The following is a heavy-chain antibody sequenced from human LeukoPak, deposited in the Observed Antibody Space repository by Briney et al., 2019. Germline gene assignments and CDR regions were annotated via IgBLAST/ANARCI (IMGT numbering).Heavy chain of an antibody. Sequence: GASVKVSCQASGYTFNSYGISWVRQAPGQGLEWMGWINPNSGGTNYAQKFQGRVTMTRDTSISTAYMELSRLRSDDTAVYYCARDSPGEYSSSWYGEDYYYMDVWGKGTTVTVSS. CDR2: INPNSGGT. D-gene: IGHD6-13*01. CDR3: ARDSPGEYSSSWYGEDYYYMDV. V-gene: IGHV1-2*02. CDR1: GYTFNSYG. J-gene: IGHJ6*03.